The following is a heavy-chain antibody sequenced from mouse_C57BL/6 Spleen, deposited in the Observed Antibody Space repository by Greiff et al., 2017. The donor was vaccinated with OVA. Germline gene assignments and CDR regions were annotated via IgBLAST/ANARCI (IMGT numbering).Heavy chain of an antibody. Sequence: QVQLQQSGAELVRPGTSVKVSYKASGYAFTNYLIEWVKQRPGQGLEWIGVINPGSGGNNYNEKFKGKAKLTADKSSSTAYMQLSSLTSEDSAVYFCARTYYYGGSSNWYFDVWGTGTTVTVSS. V-gene: IGHV1-54*01. J-gene: IGHJ1*03. CDR2: INPGSGGN. CDR3: ARTYYYGGSSNWYFDV. CDR1: GYAFTNYL. D-gene: IGHD1-1*01.